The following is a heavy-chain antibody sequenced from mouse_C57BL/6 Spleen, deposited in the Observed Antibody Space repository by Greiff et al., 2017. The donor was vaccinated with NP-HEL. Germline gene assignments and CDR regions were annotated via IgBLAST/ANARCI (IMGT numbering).Heavy chain of an antibody. CDR2: ISNLAYSI. Sequence: EVQGVESGGGLVQPGGSLKLSCAASGFTFSDYGMAWVRQAPRKGPEWVAFISNLAYSIYYADTVTGRFTISRENAKNTLYLEMSSLRSEDTAMYYCARVYSNYVFDYWGQGTTLTVSS. J-gene: IGHJ2*01. D-gene: IGHD2-5*01. V-gene: IGHV5-15*01. CDR3: ARVYSNYVFDY. CDR1: GFTFSDYG.